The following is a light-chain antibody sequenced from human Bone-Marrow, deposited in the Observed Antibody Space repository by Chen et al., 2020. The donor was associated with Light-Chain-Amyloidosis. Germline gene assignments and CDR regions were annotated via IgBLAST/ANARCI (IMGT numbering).Light chain of an antibody. CDR3: QQYGTSPLT. J-gene: IGKJ4*01. CDR2: GSS. Sequence: EIVLTQSPGTLPLSPGEGANLPCRASQTISSNYLTWYQQKFGQAPRLLMYGSSSRATGIPDRFTGSGSGTDFTLTINRLEPEDFAMYYCQQYGTSPLTFGGGTKVEIK. V-gene: IGKV3-20*01. CDR1: QTISSNY.